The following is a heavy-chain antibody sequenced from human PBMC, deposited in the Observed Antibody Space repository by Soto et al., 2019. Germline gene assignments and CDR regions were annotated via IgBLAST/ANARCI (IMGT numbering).Heavy chain of an antibody. V-gene: IGHV3-30-3*01. CDR3: ARGRPKGYYGMDV. J-gene: IGHJ6*02. D-gene: IGHD6-6*01. Sequence: ESGGGVVQPGRSLRLSCAASGFTFSSYAMHWVRQAPGKGLEWVAVISYDGSNKYYADSVKGRFTISRDNSKNTLYLQMNSLRAEDTAVYYCARGRPKGYYGMDVWGQGTTVTVSS. CDR1: GFTFSSYA. CDR2: ISYDGSNK.